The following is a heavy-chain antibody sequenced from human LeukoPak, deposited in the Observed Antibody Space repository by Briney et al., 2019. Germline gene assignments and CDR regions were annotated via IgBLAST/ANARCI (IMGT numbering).Heavy chain of an antibody. CDR3: ARAAIEGATTDLDY. V-gene: IGHV4-59*01. CDR2: IYYDGSF. D-gene: IGHD1-26*01. J-gene: IGHJ4*02. Sequence: PSETLSLTCTVSGGSISSYYWSWIRQPPGKGLEWIGYIYYDGSFNYNPSLKSRVTISVDTSRNQFSLKVTSVTAADPAVYYCARAAIEGATTDLDYWGQGTLVTVSS. CDR1: GGSISSYY.